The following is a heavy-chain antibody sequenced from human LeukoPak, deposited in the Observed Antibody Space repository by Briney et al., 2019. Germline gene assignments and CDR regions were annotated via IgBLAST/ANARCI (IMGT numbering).Heavy chain of an antibody. V-gene: IGHV3-21*01. CDR3: AKDYQGYCSGGSCSPLDFDY. Sequence: GGSLRLSCAASGFTFSSYSMNWVRQAPGKGLEWVSSISSSSSYIYYADSVKGRFTISRDNAKNSLYLQMNSLRAEDTAVYYCAKDYQGYCSGGSCSPLDFDYWGQGTLVTVSS. J-gene: IGHJ4*02. CDR2: ISSSSSYI. D-gene: IGHD2-15*01. CDR1: GFTFSSYS.